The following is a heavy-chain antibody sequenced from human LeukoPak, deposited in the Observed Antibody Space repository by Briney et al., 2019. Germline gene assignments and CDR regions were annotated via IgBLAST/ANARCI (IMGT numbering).Heavy chain of an antibody. J-gene: IGHJ3*02. V-gene: IGHV3-7*01. D-gene: IGHD3-10*01. CDR2: VKQDGSVK. CDR1: GLNFNNYW. CDR3: AVAYYYGSGDASDI. Sequence: PGGSLRLSCAAAGLNFNNYWMNWVRQAPGKGLEWVGNVKQDGSVKYYGDSVKGRFTISRDNAKNSLYLQMNSLRAEDTAVYYCAVAYYYGSGDASDIWGQGTKVTVSS.